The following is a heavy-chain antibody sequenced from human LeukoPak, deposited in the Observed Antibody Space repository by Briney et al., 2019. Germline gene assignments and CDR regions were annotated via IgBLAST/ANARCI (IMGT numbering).Heavy chain of an antibody. J-gene: IGHJ4*02. D-gene: IGHD6-13*01. CDR3: ARDLEAAAGTGYYFDY. CDR1: GFSVSSYY. V-gene: IGHV3-66*01. CDR2: IYSGGTT. Sequence: PGGSLRLSCAVSGFSVSSYYMSWVRQPPGKGLEWISLIYSGGTTYYADSVKGRFTISRDNSKNTLYLQMNSLRAEDTAVYYCARDLEAAAGTGYYFDYWGQGTLVTVSS.